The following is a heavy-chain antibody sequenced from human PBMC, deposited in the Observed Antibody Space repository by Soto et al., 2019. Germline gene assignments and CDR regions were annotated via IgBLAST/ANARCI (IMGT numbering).Heavy chain of an antibody. Sequence: SETLSLTCTVSGSSINSSGYYWGWIRQPPGKGLEWIGSMFYGVSTYYNPSLKSRVTVSVDTSKTQFSLILSSVTAADTAVFYCAREVNNYYGMDVWGQGTTVTVSS. CDR1: GSSINSSGYY. J-gene: IGHJ6*02. V-gene: IGHV4-39*02. CDR3: AREVNNYYGMDV. CDR2: MFYGVST.